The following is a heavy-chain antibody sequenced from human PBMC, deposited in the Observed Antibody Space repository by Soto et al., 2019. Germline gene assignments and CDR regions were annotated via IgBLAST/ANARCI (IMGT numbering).Heavy chain of an antibody. Sequence: SVKVSCKASGGTFSSYAISWVRQAPGQGLEWMGGIIPIFGTANYAQKFQGRVTITADESTSTAYMELGSLRSEDTAVYYCARARIAVAGTGLYDAFDIWGQGTMVTVSS. CDR2: IIPIFGTA. J-gene: IGHJ3*02. V-gene: IGHV1-69*13. CDR1: GGTFSSYA. CDR3: ARARIAVAGTGLYDAFDI. D-gene: IGHD6-19*01.